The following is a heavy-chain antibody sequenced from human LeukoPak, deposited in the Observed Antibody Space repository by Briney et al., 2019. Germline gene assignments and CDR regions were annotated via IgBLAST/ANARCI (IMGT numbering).Heavy chain of an antibody. CDR3: ARAAELDYDFWSGYYSRPFDP. J-gene: IGHJ5*02. Sequence: SETLSLTCTVSGGSISSSSYYWGWIRQPPGKGLEWIVSIYYSGSTYYNPSLKSRITISVKTSNNQFSLKLSSVTAADTAVYYCARAAELDYDFWSGYYSRPFDPWGQGTLVTVSS. V-gene: IGHV4-39*07. D-gene: IGHD3-3*01. CDR2: IYYSGST. CDR1: GGSISSSSYY.